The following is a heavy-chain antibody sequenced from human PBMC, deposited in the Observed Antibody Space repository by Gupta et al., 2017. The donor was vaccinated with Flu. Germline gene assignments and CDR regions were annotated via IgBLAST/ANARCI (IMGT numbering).Heavy chain of an antibody. D-gene: IGHD2-15*01. Sequence: QVQMVESGGGVVQPGRSLRLSCAASGFNFSSYGMHWVRRAPGKGLEWVALISYDGSKTYYVDSVKGRLTISRDNSKNTLYLQMNSLRAEDKAVFFCVKEVYDLASGLYPTPMDYWGRGTLVTVSS. CDR2: ISYDGSKT. CDR3: VKEVYDLASGLYPTPMDY. J-gene: IGHJ4*02. V-gene: IGHV3-30*18. CDR1: GFNFSSYG.